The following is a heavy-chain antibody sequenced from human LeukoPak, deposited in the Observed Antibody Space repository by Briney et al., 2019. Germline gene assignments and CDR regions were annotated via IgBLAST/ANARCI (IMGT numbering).Heavy chain of an antibody. CDR2: ISAYNGNT. CDR3: ARERHSSSWYGYYYYYGMDV. Sequence: GASVKVSCKASGYTFTSYYMHWVRQAPGQGLEWMGWISAYNGNTNYAQKLQGRVTMTTDTSTSTAYMELRSLRSDDTAVYYCARERHSSSWYGYYYYYGMDVWGQGTTVTVSS. D-gene: IGHD6-13*01. CDR1: GYTFTSYY. V-gene: IGHV1-18*04. J-gene: IGHJ6*02.